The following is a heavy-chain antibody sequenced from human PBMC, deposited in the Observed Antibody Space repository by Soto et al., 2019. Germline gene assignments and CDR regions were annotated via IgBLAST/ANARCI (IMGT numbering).Heavy chain of an antibody. Sequence: ASVKVSCKASGYTFTSYDINWVRQATGQGLEWMGWMNPNSGNTGYAQKFQGRVTMTRNTSISTAYMELSSLRSEDTAVYYCARGDIAVAGTMHCYYYYYIDVWGKGTTVTVSS. V-gene: IGHV1-8*01. D-gene: IGHD6-19*01. J-gene: IGHJ6*03. CDR1: GYTFTSYD. CDR3: ARGDIAVAGTMHCYYYYYIDV. CDR2: MNPNSGNT.